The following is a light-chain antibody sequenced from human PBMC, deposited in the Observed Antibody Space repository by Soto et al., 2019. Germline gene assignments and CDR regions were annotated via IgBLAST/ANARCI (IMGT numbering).Light chain of an antibody. Sequence: QSVLTQPASVSGSPGQSITISCTGTNNDVGGHMYVSWYQHQAGKVPKLIIYEIDNRPSGVSDRFSGSKSGNTASLTISGLQAEDEAAYYCSAYRRSIIVFGGGTKVTVL. V-gene: IGLV2-14*01. CDR1: NNDVGGHMY. CDR2: EID. J-gene: IGLJ2*01. CDR3: SAYRRSIIV.